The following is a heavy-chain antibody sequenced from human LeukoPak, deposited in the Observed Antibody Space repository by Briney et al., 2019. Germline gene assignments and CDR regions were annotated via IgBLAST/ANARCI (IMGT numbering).Heavy chain of an antibody. CDR3: TKGGSGYHYYFDY. J-gene: IGHJ4*02. CDR2: IRYDGSNK. CDR1: GFTFSSYG. V-gene: IGHV3-30*02. Sequence: PGGSLRLSCAASGFTFSSYGMHWVRQAPGKGLEWVAFIRYDGSNKYYADSVKGRFTISRDNSKNTLYLQMSSLRAEDSAVYYCTKGGSGYHYYFDYWGQGALVTVSS. D-gene: IGHD5-12*01.